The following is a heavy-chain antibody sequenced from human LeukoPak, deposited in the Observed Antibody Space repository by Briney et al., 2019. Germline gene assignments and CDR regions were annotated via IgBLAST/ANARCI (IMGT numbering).Heavy chain of an antibody. Sequence: PSETLSLTCAVYGGSFSGYYWSWIRQPPGKGLEWIGEINHSGSTNYNPSLKSRVTISVDTSKNQFSLKLSSVTAADTAVYYCARGWESQLSTLNWFDPWGQGTLVTVSS. V-gene: IGHV4-34*01. D-gene: IGHD2-2*01. CDR3: ARGWESQLSTLNWFDP. CDR1: GGSFSGYY. J-gene: IGHJ5*02. CDR2: INHSGST.